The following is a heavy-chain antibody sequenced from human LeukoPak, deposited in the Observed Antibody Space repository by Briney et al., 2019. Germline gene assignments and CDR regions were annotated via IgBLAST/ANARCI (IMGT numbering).Heavy chain of an antibody. CDR1: GFTFSNAW. Sequence: GGSLILSCAASGFTFSNAWMSWVRQAPGTGLERVGRSKSKTDGGTTVHAAPVKGRFTISRDDSKNTLYLQMNSLKTEDTAVYYCGYAGGRYFDYWGQGTLVTVSS. CDR2: SKSKTDGGTT. CDR3: GYAGGRYFDY. V-gene: IGHV3-15*01. J-gene: IGHJ4*02. D-gene: IGHD2-2*01.